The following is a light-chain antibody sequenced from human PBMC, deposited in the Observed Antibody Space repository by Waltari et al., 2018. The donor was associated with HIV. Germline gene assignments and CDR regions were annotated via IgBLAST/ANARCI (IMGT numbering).Light chain of an antibody. CDR3: QEFYSNHLS. J-gene: IGKJ3*01. CDR2: WAS. Sequence: DIVMTQSPDSLAVSLGERATVNCKSSQSVLYSSNNKYYLAWYQQKPGQPPKLLIYWASTRESGVPDRFSGSGSGTDFALTISSLQAEDVAVYYCQEFYSNHLSFGPGTKVEIK. CDR1: QSVLYSSNNKYY. V-gene: IGKV4-1*01.